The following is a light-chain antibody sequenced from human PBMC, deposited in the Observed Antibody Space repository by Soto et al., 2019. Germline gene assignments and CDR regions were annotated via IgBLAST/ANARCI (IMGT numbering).Light chain of an antibody. V-gene: IGLV2-14*01. CDR2: XXS. CDR1: SSDVGGYNY. Sequence: QSVLTQPASVSGSPGQSITISCTGTSSDVGGYNYVSWYQQHPGKAPQLMIYXXSXRPSGVANRFSRSKSGNTASLTISGLQAEDEADYYGSSYTSSSTLVLGTEPKGTVL. J-gene: IGLJ1*01. CDR3: SSYTSSSTLV.